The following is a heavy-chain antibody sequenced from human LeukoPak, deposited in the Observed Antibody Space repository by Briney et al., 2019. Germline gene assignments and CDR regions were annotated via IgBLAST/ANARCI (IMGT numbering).Heavy chain of an antibody. Sequence: ASVKVSCKASGYTFTSYGISWVRQAPGQGLEWMGGIIPMFGTASYAQKFQGRVTITADKSTSTAYMELSSLRSEDTAVYYCARAQYSDYVLHNWFDSWGQGTLATVSS. CDR3: ARAQYSDYVLHNWFDS. J-gene: IGHJ5*01. CDR1: GYTFTSYG. D-gene: IGHD5-12*01. V-gene: IGHV1-69*06. CDR2: IIPMFGTA.